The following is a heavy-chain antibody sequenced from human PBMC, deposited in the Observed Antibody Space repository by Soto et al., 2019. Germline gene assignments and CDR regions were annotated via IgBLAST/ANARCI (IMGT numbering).Heavy chain of an antibody. V-gene: IGHV3-64D*08. CDR3: VKDRWVDY. CDR1: GFSFSDYA. CDR2: ISSAGVNT. Sequence: GGSLRLSCSVSGFSFSDYAMHWVRQAPGKGLEYVSSISSAGVNTYYADSVKGRFTMSRDNSKNTLSLQMNSLRPEDTAVYYCVKDRWVDYWGQGTLVTVSS. J-gene: IGHJ4*02.